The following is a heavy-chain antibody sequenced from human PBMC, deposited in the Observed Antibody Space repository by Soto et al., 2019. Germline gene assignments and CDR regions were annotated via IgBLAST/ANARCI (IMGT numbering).Heavy chain of an antibody. Sequence: QVQLVQSGAEVTKPGDSVKVSCKASGYTFTSYGKSCVRQAPGQGLEWMGWIRAYNGNTNYAQKLQGRDTMTTDTSTSTAYMEMRSLRSDYTALYYCARDVTGVRDWGEGTLVTVSS. V-gene: IGHV1-18*01. J-gene: IGHJ4*02. CDR2: IRAYNGNT. CDR3: ARDVTGVRD. CDR1: GYTFTSYG.